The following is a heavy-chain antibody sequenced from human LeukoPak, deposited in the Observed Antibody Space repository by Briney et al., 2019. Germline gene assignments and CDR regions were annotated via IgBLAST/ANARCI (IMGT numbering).Heavy chain of an antibody. D-gene: IGHD6-13*01. CDR3: ARDRGGSSWYFPFDY. Sequence: SETLSFTCTVSGGSISSYYWSWIRQPPGKGLEWIGYIYYSGSTNYNPSLKSRVTISVDTSKNQFSLKLSSVTAADTAVYYCARDRGGSSWYFPFDYWGQGTLVTVSS. CDR1: GGSISSYY. V-gene: IGHV4-59*01. J-gene: IGHJ4*02. CDR2: IYYSGST.